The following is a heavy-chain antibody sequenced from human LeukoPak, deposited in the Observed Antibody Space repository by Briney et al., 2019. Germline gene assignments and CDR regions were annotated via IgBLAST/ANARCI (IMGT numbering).Heavy chain of an antibody. CDR2: IWYDGSNK. CDR1: GFTFSSYG. CDR3: AKSRDYYYYMDV. V-gene: IGHV3-33*06. J-gene: IGHJ6*03. Sequence: GGSLRLSCAASGFTFSSYGMHWVRQAPGKGLEWVAVIWYDGSNKYYADSVKGRLTISRDNSKNTLYLQMNSLRAEDTAVYYCAKSRDYYYYMDVWGKGTTVTVSS.